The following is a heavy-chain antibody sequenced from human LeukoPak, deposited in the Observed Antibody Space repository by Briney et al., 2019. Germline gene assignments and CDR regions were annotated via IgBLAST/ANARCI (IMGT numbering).Heavy chain of an antibody. CDR3: ARHLTVPAADSYYYYYYMDV. CDR1: GYSFTSYW. V-gene: IGHV5-51*01. J-gene: IGHJ6*03. Sequence: GESLQISCQGSGYSFTSYWIGWVRQMPGKGLEWMGIIYPGDSDTRYSPSFQGQVTISADKSISTAYLQWSSLKASDTAMYYCARHLTVPAADSYYYYYYMDVWGKGTTVTVSS. CDR2: IYPGDSDT. D-gene: IGHD2-2*01.